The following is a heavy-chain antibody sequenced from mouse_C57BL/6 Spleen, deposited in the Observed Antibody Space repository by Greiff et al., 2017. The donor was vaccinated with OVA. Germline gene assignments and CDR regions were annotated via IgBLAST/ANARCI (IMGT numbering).Heavy chain of an antibody. CDR1: GYTFTDYY. J-gene: IGHJ4*01. V-gene: IGHV1-26*01. Sequence: EVQLQQSGPELVKPGASVKISCKASGYTFTDYYMNWVKQSHGKSLEWIGDINPNNGGTSYNQKFKGKATLTVDKSSSTAYMELRSLTSEDSAVYYCALSPSYAMDYWGQGTSVTVSS. CDR2: INPNNGGT. CDR3: ALSPSYAMDY.